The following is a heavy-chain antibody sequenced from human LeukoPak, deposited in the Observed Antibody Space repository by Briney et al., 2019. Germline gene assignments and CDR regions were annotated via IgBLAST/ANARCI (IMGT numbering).Heavy chain of an antibody. CDR1: GGSIRSGGYY. Sequence: SETLSLTCTVSGGSIRSGGYYWSWIRQHPGKGLEWIGYIYYSGSTYYNPSLKSRVTISVDTSKNQFSLKLSSVTAADTAVYYCARDAGGATDYWGQGTLVTVSS. D-gene: IGHD3-10*01. CDR3: ARDAGGATDY. CDR2: IYYSGST. V-gene: IGHV4-31*03. J-gene: IGHJ4*02.